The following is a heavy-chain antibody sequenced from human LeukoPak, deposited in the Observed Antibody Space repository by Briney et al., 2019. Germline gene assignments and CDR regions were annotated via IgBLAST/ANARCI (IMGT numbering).Heavy chain of an antibody. D-gene: IGHD5-18*01. CDR2: IYYSGST. J-gene: IGHJ6*02. CDR3: ASQEISRDTAMVTNYGMDV. V-gene: IGHV4-59*01. CDR1: GGSISSYY. Sequence: SETLSLTCTVSGGSISSYYWSWIRQPPGKGLEWIGYIYYSGSTNYNPSLKSRVTISVDTSKNQFSLKLSSVTAADTAVYYCASQEISRDTAMVTNYGMDVWGQGTTVTVSS.